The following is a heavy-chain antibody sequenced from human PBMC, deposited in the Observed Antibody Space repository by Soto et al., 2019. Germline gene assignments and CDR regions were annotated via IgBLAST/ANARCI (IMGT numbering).Heavy chain of an antibody. CDR3: ARAFFYQGSDSRGYSFDAFDF. D-gene: IGHD3-22*01. J-gene: IGHJ3*01. CDR1: GYTFTSSG. Sequence: QVQLVQSGAEVKKPGASVKVSCKASGYTFTSSGMSWVRQAPGQGLEWMGWISAHTGSSEYAQRFQGRVTMTTDISTSTAYMELRSLRSYDTAVYYCARAFFYQGSDSRGYSFDAFDFWGPGTLVTVSS. V-gene: IGHV1-18*01. CDR2: ISAHTGSS.